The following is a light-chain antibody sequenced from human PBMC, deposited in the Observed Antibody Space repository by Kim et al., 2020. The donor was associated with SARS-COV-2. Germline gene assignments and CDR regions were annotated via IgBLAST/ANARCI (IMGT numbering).Light chain of an antibody. CDR1: TPNIGACYG. CDR2: GNS. Sequence: RVNISATGSTPNIGACYGVHWYQQLPGTAPKLLIYGNSNRPSGVPDRFSGSKSGTSASLAITGLQAEDEADYYCQSYDSSLSGSVFGGGTKLTVL. V-gene: IGLV1-40*01. J-gene: IGLJ2*01. CDR3: QSYDSSLSGSV.